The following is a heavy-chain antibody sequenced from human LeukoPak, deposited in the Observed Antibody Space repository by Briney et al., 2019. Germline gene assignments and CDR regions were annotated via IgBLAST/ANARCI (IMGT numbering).Heavy chain of an antibody. J-gene: IGHJ4*02. CDR1: GFTFSTYG. CDR2: ISYDGSNK. D-gene: IGHD2-15*01. Sequence: GGSLTLSCAASGFTFSTYGMHWVRQAPGKGLEWVAVISYDGSNKFYPDSVKGRFTISRDNSKNTLYLQMNSLRAEDTAVYFCAKSAKYCSGGSCPVFAYWGQGTLVTVSS. CDR3: AKSAKYCSGGSCPVFAY. V-gene: IGHV3-30*18.